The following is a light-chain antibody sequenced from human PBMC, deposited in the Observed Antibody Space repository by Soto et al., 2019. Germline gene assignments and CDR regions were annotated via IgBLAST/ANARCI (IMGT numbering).Light chain of an antibody. Sequence: QSALTQPRSVSGSPGQSVTISCSGTDNDVGGYNFVSWYQQHPGKAPKLMIFDVSKRPSGVPGRFSGSKSGNTASLTISGLQAEDEADYYCSSYTTRSTWVFGGGTKVTVL. CDR1: DNDVGGYNF. V-gene: IGLV2-11*01. CDR3: SSYTTRSTWV. J-gene: IGLJ3*02. CDR2: DVS.